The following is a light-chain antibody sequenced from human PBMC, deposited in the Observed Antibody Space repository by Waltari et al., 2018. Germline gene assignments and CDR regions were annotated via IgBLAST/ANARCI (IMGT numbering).Light chain of an antibody. V-gene: IGKV4-1*01. CDR2: WAS. CDR1: QSVLYSSNNKNY. Sequence: DIVMTQCPESLAVSLRARATINCKSSQSVLYSSNNKNYLAWYQQKPGQPPKLLIYWASTRESGVPDRFSGSGSGTYFTLTISSLQAEDVAVYYCQQYYSTPWTFGQGTKVEIK. J-gene: IGKJ1*01. CDR3: QQYYSTPWT.